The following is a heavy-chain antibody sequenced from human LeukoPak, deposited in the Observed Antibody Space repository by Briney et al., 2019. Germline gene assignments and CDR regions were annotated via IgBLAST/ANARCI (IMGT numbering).Heavy chain of an antibody. Sequence: KASETLSLTCTVSGGSISSYYWSWIRQPAGKGLEWIGRIYTSGSTNYNPSLKSRVTMSVDTSKNQFSLKLSSVTAADTAVYYCARDSGVPAAHGEDYYYYMDVWGKGTTVTVSS. CDR3: ARDSGVPAAHGEDYYYYMDV. J-gene: IGHJ6*03. V-gene: IGHV4-4*07. D-gene: IGHD2-2*01. CDR2: IYTSGST. CDR1: GGSISSYY.